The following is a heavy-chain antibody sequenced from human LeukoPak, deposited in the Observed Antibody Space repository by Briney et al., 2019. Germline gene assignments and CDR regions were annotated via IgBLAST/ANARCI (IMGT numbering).Heavy chain of an antibody. J-gene: IGHJ4*02. V-gene: IGHV3-21*01. D-gene: IGHD1-14*01. CDR1: GFTFNSYS. Sequence: MSGGSLRLSCAASGFTFNSYSMNWVRQAPGKGLEWVSSISSSSSYIYYADSVKGRFTISRGNAKNSLYLQMNSLRAEDTAVYYCAREDNVDYWGQGTLVTVSS. CDR2: ISSSSSYI. CDR3: AREDNVDY.